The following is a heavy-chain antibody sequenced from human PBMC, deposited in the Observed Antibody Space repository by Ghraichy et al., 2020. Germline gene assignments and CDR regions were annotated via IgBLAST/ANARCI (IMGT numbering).Heavy chain of an antibody. Sequence: SKTLSLTCSVSGGSIKRGVYSWSWIRQPPGKGLEWIGYIFHSGSTYYNPSLRSRVTISIDTSKNQFSLKMNSVTAADTAVFYCARGDVRDPFDIWGQGMMVSVSS. J-gene: IGHJ3*02. CDR3: ARGDVRDPFDI. V-gene: IGHV4-30-2*01. CDR2: IFHSGST. CDR1: GGSIKRGVYS.